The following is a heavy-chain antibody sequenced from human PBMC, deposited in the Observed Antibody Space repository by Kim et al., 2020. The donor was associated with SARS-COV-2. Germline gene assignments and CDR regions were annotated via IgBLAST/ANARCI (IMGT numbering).Heavy chain of an antibody. V-gene: IGHV3-23*01. J-gene: IGHJ6*03. CDR3: AKDYYDSSGYYIYYYYMDV. CDR1: GFTFSSYA. D-gene: IGHD3-22*01. CDR2: ISGSGGST. Sequence: GGSLRLSCAASGFTFSSYAMSWVRQAPGKGLEWVSAISGSGGSTYYADSVKGRFTISRDNSKNTLYLQMNSLRAEDTAVYYCAKDYYDSSGYYIYYYYMDVWGKGTTVTVSS.